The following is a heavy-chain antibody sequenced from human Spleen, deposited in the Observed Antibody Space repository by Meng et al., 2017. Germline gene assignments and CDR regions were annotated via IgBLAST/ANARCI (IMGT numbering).Heavy chain of an antibody. J-gene: IGHJ4*02. CDR1: GGSFSDYY. CDR3: ANLDPTWIQLWLRG. Sequence: SETLSLTCVVSGGSFSDYYWSWIRQPPGKGLEWIGEINHSGSTNYNPSLESRATISVDTSQNNLSLKLSSVTAADSAVYYCANLDPTWIQLWLRGWGQGTLVTVSS. CDR2: INHSGST. V-gene: IGHV4-34*01. D-gene: IGHD5-18*01.